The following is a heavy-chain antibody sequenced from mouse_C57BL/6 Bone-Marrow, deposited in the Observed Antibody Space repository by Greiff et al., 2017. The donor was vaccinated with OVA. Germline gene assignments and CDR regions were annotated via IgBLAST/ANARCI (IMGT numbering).Heavy chain of an antibody. J-gene: IGHJ3*01. Sequence: VKLQESGAELARPGASVKLSCKASGYTFTSYGISWVKQRTGQGLEWIGEIYPRSGNTYYNEKFKGKATLTANKSSSTAYMELRSLTSEDSAVYFCARRYYYGIWFAYWGQGTLVTVAA. CDR2: IYPRSGNT. CDR1: GYTFTSYG. D-gene: IGHD1-1*01. CDR3: ARRYYYGIWFAY. V-gene: IGHV1-81*01.